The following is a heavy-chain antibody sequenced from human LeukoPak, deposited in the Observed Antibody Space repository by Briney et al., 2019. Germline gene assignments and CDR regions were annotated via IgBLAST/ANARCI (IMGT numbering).Heavy chain of an antibody. V-gene: IGHV3-21*01. Sequence: GGSLRLSCAASGFTFSSYWMHWVRQAPGKGLEWVSSISSNSDYIYYADSVKGRFTISRDNSKNTLYLQMNSLRAEDTAVYYCANGQMGEYSSSWYTFDYWGQETLVTVSS. D-gene: IGHD6-13*01. J-gene: IGHJ4*02. CDR2: ISSNSDYI. CDR1: GFTFSSYW. CDR3: ANGQMGEYSSSWYTFDY.